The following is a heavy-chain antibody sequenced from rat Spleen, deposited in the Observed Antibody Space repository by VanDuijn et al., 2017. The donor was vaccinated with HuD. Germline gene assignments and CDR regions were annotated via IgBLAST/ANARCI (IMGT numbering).Heavy chain of an antibody. CDR3: VRQDTSGYSNWFTY. CDR2: ISPSGSGT. Sequence: EVQLVESGGGLVQPGRSLELSCAVSGFTFRNYDMAWVRQAPTKGLEWVASISPSGSGTYYRDSVKGRFTVSRDNTKSTLHLQMDSLRSEDTATYYCVRQDTSGYSNWFTYWGQGTLVTVSS. V-gene: IGHV5S23*01. CDR1: GFTFRNYD. D-gene: IGHD4-3*01. J-gene: IGHJ3*01.